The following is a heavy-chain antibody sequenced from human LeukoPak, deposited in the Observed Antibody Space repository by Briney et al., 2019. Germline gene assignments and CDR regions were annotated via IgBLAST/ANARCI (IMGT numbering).Heavy chain of an antibody. CDR3: ARGRGHSSWVGGAEYFQH. J-gene: IGHJ1*01. CDR1: GVSISSTTYY. Sequence: SETLSLTCTVSGVSISSTTYYWDWIRQSPGKGLEWIGSLSYGGNTYSNPSLKSRVTISVDTSKNQFSLKLSSVTAADTAVYYCARGRGHSSWVGGAEYFQHWGQGTLVTVSS. D-gene: IGHD6-13*01. CDR2: LSYGGNT. V-gene: IGHV4-39*07.